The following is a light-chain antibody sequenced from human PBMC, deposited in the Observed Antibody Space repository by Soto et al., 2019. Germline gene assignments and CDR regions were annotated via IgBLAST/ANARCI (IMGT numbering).Light chain of an antibody. CDR2: AAS. Sequence: DRVMTQSPATLSVSPGERVTPSSRASQTVSSNLAWYQQKPGQAPRLLIYAASTRATGVPARFSGSGSGTEFTLTISSLQSEDFAVYCCQQYNNWPPTFGGGTKVEIK. V-gene: IGKV3-15*01. J-gene: IGKJ4*01. CDR1: QTVSSN. CDR3: QQYNNWPPT.